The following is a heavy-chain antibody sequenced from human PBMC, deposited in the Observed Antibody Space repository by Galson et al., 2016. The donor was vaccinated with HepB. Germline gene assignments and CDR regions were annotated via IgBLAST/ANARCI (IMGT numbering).Heavy chain of an antibody. D-gene: IGHD1-7*01. CDR3: ARAGLGTKASFEY. CDR2: VYRGRA. Sequence: EPLSLTCTVSDGSISTSDFSWGWIRQPPGKGLECIGTVYRGRAYYNPSLAGPVTISVGVSTDVFSLKLTSLTAADTAVYYCARAGLGTKASFEYWGQGTLVAVSS. V-gene: IGHV4-39*01. CDR1: DGSISTSDFS. J-gene: IGHJ4*02.